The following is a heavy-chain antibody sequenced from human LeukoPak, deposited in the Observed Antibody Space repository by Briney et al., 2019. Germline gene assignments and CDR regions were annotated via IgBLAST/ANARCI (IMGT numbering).Heavy chain of an antibody. Sequence: SETLSLTCTVSGGSISGYYWSWIRQPAGKGLEWIGRIYTSGSTNYNPSLKSRVTMSVDTSKNQFSLKLSSVTAADTAVYYCARGSIYCSGGSCYSGWFDPWGQGTLVTVSS. CDR2: IYTSGST. CDR3: ARGSIYCSGGSCYSGWFDP. D-gene: IGHD2-15*01. J-gene: IGHJ5*02. V-gene: IGHV4-4*07. CDR1: GGSISGYY.